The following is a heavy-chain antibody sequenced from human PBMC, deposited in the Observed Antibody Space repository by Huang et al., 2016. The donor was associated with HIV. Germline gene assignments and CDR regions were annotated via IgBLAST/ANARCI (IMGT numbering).Heavy chain of an antibody. D-gene: IGHD2-8*02. CDR2: IYSGGTT. Sequence: EVQLVESGGGLIQPGGSLRFSCAASGFPVSTNYMTWVRQAPWKGLGWVSLIYSGGTTYYADSVKGRFTISRDDSENTLYLHMTSLRAGDTAVYYCAKEGDTGAALGYWGQGTLVTVS. CDR3: AKEGDTGAALGY. J-gene: IGHJ4*02. CDR1: GFPVSTNY. V-gene: IGHV3-53*01.